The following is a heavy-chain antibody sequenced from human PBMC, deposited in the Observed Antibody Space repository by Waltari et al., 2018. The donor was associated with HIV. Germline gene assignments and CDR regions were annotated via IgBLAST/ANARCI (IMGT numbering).Heavy chain of an antibody. V-gene: IGHV4-34*01. J-gene: IGHJ4*02. Sequence: QVQLQQWGAGLLKPSETLSLTCAVYGGSFSGYYWRWTRQPPGTGLDWIGEINHSGSTNYNPSLKSRVTISVDTSKNQFSLKLSSVTAADTAVYYCARGRNTYYYDSSGYYYNFGGHYWGQGTLVTVSS. D-gene: IGHD3-22*01. CDR2: INHSGST. CDR1: GGSFSGYY. CDR3: ARGRNTYYYDSSGYYYNFGGHY.